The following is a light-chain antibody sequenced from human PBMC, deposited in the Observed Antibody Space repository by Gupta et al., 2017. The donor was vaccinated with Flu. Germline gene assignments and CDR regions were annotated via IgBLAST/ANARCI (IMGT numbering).Light chain of an antibody. CDR1: SGSVSTNYY. CDR3: SLYMGRGIWV. CDR2: STN. V-gene: IGLV8-61*01. Sequence: QTVVTQEPSFSVSPGGTITLPCGLSSGSVSTNYYPSWYQQTPGQAPRTLIYSTNPRSSGVPDRFSGSILGNKAALTITGAQADDESTYYCSLYMGRGIWVFGGGTKLTVL. J-gene: IGLJ3*02.